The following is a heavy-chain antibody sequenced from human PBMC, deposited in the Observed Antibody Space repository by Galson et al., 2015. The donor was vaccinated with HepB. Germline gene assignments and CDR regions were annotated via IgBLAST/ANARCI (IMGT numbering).Heavy chain of an antibody. V-gene: IGHV1-18*01. J-gene: IGHJ5*02. D-gene: IGHD1-26*01. CDR2: ISAYNGNT. CDR3: ARDGRLEWELRSNWFDP. CDR1: GYTFTSYG. Sequence: SVKVSCKASGYTFTSYGISWVRQAPGQGLEWMGWISAYNGNTNYAQKLQGRVTMTTDTSTSTAYMELRSLRSDDTAVYYCARDGRLEWELRSNWFDPWGQGTLVTVSS.